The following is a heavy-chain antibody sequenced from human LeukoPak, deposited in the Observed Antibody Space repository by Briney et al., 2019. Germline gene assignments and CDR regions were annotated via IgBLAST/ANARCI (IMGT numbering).Heavy chain of an antibody. J-gene: IGHJ4*02. D-gene: IGHD5-12*01. Sequence: GGSLRLSCAASGFNISSYTIHWVRQAPGKGLEWVSGISGSAYSTYYADSVQGRFTISRDNSKNTLYLQMNSLRAEDTAVYYCAKEAGYSGYDYPDYWGQGTLVTVSS. CDR1: GFNISSYT. CDR3: AKEAGYSGYDYPDY. V-gene: IGHV3-23*01. CDR2: ISGSAYST.